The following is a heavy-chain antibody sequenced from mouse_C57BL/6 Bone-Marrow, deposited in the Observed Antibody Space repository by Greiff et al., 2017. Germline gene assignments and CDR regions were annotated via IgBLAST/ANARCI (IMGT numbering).Heavy chain of an antibody. V-gene: IGHV1-62-2*01. CDR3: ARHEGDGYPFAY. Sequence: QVQLQQSGAELVKPGASVKLSCKASGYTFTEYTIHWVKQRSGQGLEWIGWFYPGSGSIKYNEKFKDKATLTADKSSSTVYMELSRLASDDAAVYFCARHEGDGYPFAYWGQGTLVTVSA. D-gene: IGHD2-3*01. CDR1: GYTFTEYT. CDR2: FYPGSGSI. J-gene: IGHJ3*01.